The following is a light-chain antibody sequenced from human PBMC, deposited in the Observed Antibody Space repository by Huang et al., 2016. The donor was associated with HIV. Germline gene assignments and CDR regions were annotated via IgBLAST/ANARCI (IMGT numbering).Light chain of an antibody. J-gene: IGKJ1*01. CDR2: WAS. V-gene: IGKV4-1*01. CDR1: QSVLSSSNEKNY. CDR3: QQYYSVPRT. Sequence: DIVMTQSPDSLAVALGARATINCNSSQSVLSSSNEKNYLNGYQQKPGQPPKLLMYWASTRESGVPERFSGSGSGTHFTLTIASLQAEDVAVYYCQQYYSVPRTFGQGTKVEIK.